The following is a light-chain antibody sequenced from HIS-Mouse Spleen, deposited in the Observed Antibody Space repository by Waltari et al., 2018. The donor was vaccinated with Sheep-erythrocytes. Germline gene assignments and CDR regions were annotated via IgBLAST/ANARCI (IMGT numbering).Light chain of an antibody. CDR2: VAS. Sequence: EIVMTQSPATLSVSPGERATLSCRASQSVSSNLAWYHQKPGQAPRLLIYVASTRATGIPARFSGSGSGTEFTLTISSMQSEDFAVYYCQQYNNWPPGTFGQGTKLEIK. J-gene: IGKJ2*02. V-gene: IGKV3-15*01. CDR3: QQYNNWPPGT. CDR1: QSVSSN.